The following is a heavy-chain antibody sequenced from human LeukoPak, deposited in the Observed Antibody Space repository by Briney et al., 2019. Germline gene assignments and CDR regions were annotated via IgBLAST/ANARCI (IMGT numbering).Heavy chain of an antibody. CDR2: MNPNSGNT. V-gene: IGHV1-8*01. D-gene: IGHD3-22*01. J-gene: IGHJ3*02. CDR3: ASPLNYYDSSGYGIEAFDI. Sequence: ASVKVSCKASGYTFTSYDINWVRQATGRGLEWMGWMNPNSGNTGYAQKFQGRVTMTRNTSISTAYMELSSLRSEDTAVYYCASPLNYYDSSGYGIEAFDIWGQGTMVTVSS. CDR1: GYTFTSYD.